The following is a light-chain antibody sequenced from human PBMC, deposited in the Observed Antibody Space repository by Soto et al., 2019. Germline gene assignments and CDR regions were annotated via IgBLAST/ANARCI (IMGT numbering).Light chain of an antibody. V-gene: IGLV2-14*01. CDR1: SSDVGAYNF. Sequence: QSALTQPASVSGSPGQSITISCTGTSSDVGAYNFVSWYQQHPGKAPKLMIYDVSDRPSGVSNRFSGSKSGNTASLTISGLQAEDEADYYCSSYTSSSTLVFGTGTKLTAL. CDR2: DVS. CDR3: SSYTSSSTLV. J-gene: IGLJ1*01.